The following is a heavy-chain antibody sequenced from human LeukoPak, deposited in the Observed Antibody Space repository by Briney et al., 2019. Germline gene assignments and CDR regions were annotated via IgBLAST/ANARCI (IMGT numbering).Heavy chain of an antibody. CDR2: IYHSGTT. Sequence: PSQTLSLTCTVSGGSINSDNYYWSWIRQPPGKGLEWIGFIYHSGTTYYSPSLKSRIIISIDTSKNQLSLKLSSVTAADTAVYYCARKDIVYLGFDPWGQGTLVTVSS. CDR3: ARKDIVYLGFDP. J-gene: IGHJ5*02. V-gene: IGHV4-30-4*01. D-gene: IGHD5-12*01. CDR1: GGSINSDNYY.